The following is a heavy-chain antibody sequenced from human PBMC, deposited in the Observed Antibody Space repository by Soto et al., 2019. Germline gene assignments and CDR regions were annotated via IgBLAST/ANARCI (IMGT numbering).Heavy chain of an antibody. Sequence: SVKVSCKASGCTFSSYAISWVRQAPGQGLEWMGGIIPIFGTANYAQKFQGRVTITADKSTSTAYMELSSLRSEDTAVYYCARGGCSGGSFVSTLGYWGQGTRVTVSS. CDR1: GCTFSSYA. CDR2: IIPIFGTA. CDR3: ARGGCSGGSFVSTLGY. J-gene: IGHJ4*02. V-gene: IGHV1-69*06. D-gene: IGHD2-15*01.